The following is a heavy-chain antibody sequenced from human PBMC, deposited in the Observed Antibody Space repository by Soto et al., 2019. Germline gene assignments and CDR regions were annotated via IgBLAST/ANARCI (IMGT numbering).Heavy chain of an antibody. J-gene: IGHJ4*02. CDR1: GFTFSISW. CDR2: INSDGSST. D-gene: IGHD2-15*01. Sequence: EVQLVESGGGLVQPGGSLRLSCAASGFTFSISWMHWVRQAPGKGLEWVSRINSDGSSTTYADSAKGRFTVSRDNAKSTLYLQMNALRAEDTAVYYCARETCSGGTCYPDYWGQGTLVTVSS. CDR3: ARETCSGGTCYPDY. V-gene: IGHV3-74*01.